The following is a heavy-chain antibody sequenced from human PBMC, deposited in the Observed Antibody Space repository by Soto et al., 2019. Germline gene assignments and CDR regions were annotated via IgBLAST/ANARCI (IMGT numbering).Heavy chain of an antibody. Sequence: GASVKVSCKASGYTFTSYAMHWVRQAPGQRLEWMGWINAGNGNTKYSQRFQGRVTITRDTSASTAYMELSSLRSEDTAVYYCARIYDSSGYPFDYWGQGALVTVSS. D-gene: IGHD3-22*01. CDR3: ARIYDSSGYPFDY. CDR2: INAGNGNT. J-gene: IGHJ4*02. CDR1: GYTFTSYA. V-gene: IGHV1-3*01.